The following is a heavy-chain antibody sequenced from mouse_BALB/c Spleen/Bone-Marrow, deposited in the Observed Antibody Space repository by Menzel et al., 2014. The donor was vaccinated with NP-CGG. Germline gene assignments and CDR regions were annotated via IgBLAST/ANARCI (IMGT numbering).Heavy chain of an antibody. CDR1: GFTFSWFG. CDR3: ARGLDYGNYGPGFAY. J-gene: IGHJ3*01. Sequence: VQLQQSGGGLVQPGGSLKLSCAASGFTFSWFGMSWVRQTPDKRLELVATINSNGGSTYYPDRVKGRFTISRDNAKNTLYLQMSSLKSEDTAMYYCARGLDYGNYGPGFAYRGQGTLVTVSA. D-gene: IGHD2-1*01. CDR2: INSNGGST. V-gene: IGHV5-6-3*01.